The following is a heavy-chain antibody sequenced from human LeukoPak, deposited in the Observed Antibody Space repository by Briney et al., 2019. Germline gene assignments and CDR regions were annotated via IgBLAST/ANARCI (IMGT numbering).Heavy chain of an antibody. Sequence: SETLSLTCAVSGGSISSGGYSWSWIRQPPGKGLEWIGYIYHSGSTYYNPSLKSRVTISVDRSKNQFSLKLSSVTAADTAVYYCAKFGQLWLIKDYWGQGTLVTVSS. CDR1: GGSISSGGYS. CDR2: IYHSGST. J-gene: IGHJ4*02. D-gene: IGHD5-18*01. CDR3: AKFGQLWLIKDY. V-gene: IGHV4-30-2*01.